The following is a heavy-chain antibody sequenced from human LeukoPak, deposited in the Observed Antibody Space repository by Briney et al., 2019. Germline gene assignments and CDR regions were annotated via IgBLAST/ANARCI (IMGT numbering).Heavy chain of an antibody. D-gene: IGHD6-13*01. V-gene: IGHV1-46*01. CDR2: INPSDGST. CDR1: GYTFTSYY. Sequence: ASVKVSCKASGYTFTSYYIHWVRQAPGQGLEWMGIINPSDGSTSYAQKFQGRVTMTRDTSTSTVYMELTSLRSEDTAVHYCARYSSSSYYYFDYWGQGPLVTVSS. CDR3: ARYSSSSYYYFDY. J-gene: IGHJ4*02.